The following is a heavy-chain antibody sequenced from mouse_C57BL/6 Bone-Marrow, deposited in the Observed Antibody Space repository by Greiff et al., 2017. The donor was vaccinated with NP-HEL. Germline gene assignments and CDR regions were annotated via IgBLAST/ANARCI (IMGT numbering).Heavy chain of an antibody. V-gene: IGHV5-4*03. Sequence: EVMLVESGGGLVKPGGSLKLSCAASGFTFSSYAMSWVRQTPEKRLEWVATISDGGSYTYYPDNVKGRFTISRDNAKNNLYLQMSHLKSEDTAMYYCARMGLITTVVATYYAMDYWGQGTSVTVSS. D-gene: IGHD1-1*01. CDR1: GFTFSSYA. CDR3: ARMGLITTVVATYYAMDY. J-gene: IGHJ4*01. CDR2: ISDGGSYT.